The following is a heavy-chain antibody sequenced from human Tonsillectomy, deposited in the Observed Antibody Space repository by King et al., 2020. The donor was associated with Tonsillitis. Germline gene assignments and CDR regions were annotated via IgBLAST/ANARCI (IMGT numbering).Heavy chain of an antibody. D-gene: IGHD3-9*01. CDR2: IYTSGST. CDR1: GVSISSSSYY. Sequence: VQLQESGPGLVKPSQTLSLTCTVSGVSISSSSYYWSWIRQPAGKGLEWIGRIYTSGSTHYNPFLKSRVTLSVDTSKNQFSLKLKSVTAADTSVYYCARAVRYFDWDYYYMDVWGKGTPVTVSS. V-gene: IGHV4-61*02. J-gene: IGHJ6*03. CDR3: ARAVRYFDWDYYYMDV.